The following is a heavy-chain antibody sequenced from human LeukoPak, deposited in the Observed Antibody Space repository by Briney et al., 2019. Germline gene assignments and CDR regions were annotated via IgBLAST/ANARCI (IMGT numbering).Heavy chain of an antibody. CDR1: GFSVSSNY. CDR2: ISYDGSNK. V-gene: IGHV3-30*03. CDR3: ARESLYYDSSGSQPHFDY. Sequence: GGSLRLSCAASGFSVSSNYMSWVRQAPGKGLEWVAVISYDGSNKYYADSVKGRFTISRDNSKNTLYLQMNSLRAEDTAVYYCARESLYYDSSGSQPHFDYWGQGTLVTVSS. J-gene: IGHJ4*02. D-gene: IGHD3-22*01.